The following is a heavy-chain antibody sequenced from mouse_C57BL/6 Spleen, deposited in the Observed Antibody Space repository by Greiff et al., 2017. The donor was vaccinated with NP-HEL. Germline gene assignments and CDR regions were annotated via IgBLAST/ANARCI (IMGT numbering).Heavy chain of an antibody. CDR1: GYSITSGYY. V-gene: IGHV3-6*01. CDR2: ISYDGSN. Sequence: EVKLVESGPGLVKPSQSLSLTCSVTGYSITSGYYWNWIRQFPGNKLEWMGYISYDGSNNYNPSLKNRISITRDTSKNQFFLKLNSVTTEDTATYYCARGGDGYLYFDYWGQGTTLTVSS. CDR3: ARGGDGYLYFDY. D-gene: IGHD2-3*01. J-gene: IGHJ2*01.